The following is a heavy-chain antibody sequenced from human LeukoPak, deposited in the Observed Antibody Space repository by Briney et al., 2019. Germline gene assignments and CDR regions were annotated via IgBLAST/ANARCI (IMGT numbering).Heavy chain of an antibody. CDR3: ARDLGGRMGLSAV. J-gene: IGHJ6*02. Sequence: GGSRRLSCAASGLTVSSNYMSWVRQAPGKGLEWVSVIYSGGSTNYADSVKGRFTISRDSSKNTLYLQMNSLRAEDTAVYYCARDLGGRMGLSAVWGQGTTVTVSS. CDR1: GLTVSSNY. V-gene: IGHV3-53*01. CDR2: IYSGGST. D-gene: IGHD5-24*01.